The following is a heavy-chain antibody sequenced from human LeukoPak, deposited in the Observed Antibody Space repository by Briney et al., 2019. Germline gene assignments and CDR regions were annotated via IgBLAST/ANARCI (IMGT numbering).Heavy chain of an antibody. CDR2: ISSSDTYT. V-gene: IGHV3-21*05. D-gene: IGHD6-19*01. CDR3: ARGPYSSGSSADY. J-gene: IGHJ4*02. Sequence: GGSLRLSCVGSGLTFSSYDMNWVRQAPGKGLEWVSYISSSDTYTNYADSVKGRFTISRDNAKNSLYLQMNSLRAEDTAVYYCARGPYSSGSSADYWGQGTLVTVSS. CDR1: GLTFSSYD.